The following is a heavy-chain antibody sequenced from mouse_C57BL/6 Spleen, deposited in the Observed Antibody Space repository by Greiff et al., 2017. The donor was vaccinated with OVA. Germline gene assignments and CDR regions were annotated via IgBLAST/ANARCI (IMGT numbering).Heavy chain of an antibody. CDR1: GYSITSGYY. Sequence: ESGPGLVKPSQSLSLTCSVTGYSITSGYYWNWIRQFPGNKLEWMGYISYDGSNKYNPSLKNRISITRDTSKTQFFLKLNSVTTEDTATYYCASGPHYFDYWGQGTTLTVSS. V-gene: IGHV3-6*01. CDR3: ASGPHYFDY. CDR2: ISYDGSN. J-gene: IGHJ2*01.